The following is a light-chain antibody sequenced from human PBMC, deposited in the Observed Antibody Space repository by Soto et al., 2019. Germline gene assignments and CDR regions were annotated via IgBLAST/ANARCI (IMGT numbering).Light chain of an antibody. CDR2: GAS. Sequence: EIVMTQSPATLSVSPGERATLSCRASQSVSSNLAWYQQKPGQAPRLLIYGASTRATGIPARFSGSGYGTEFTLTISSLQSEDFAGYYCRGYNNWPLSYSVGQGTKLEIK. CDR3: RGYNNWPLSYS. CDR1: QSVSSN. V-gene: IGKV3-15*01. J-gene: IGKJ2*03.